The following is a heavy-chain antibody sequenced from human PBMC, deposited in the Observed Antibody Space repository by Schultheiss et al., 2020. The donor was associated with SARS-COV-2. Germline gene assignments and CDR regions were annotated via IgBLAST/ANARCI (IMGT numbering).Heavy chain of an antibody. CDR1: GGSFSGYY. CDR2: IYYSGST. J-gene: IGHJ3*02. D-gene: IGHD6-13*01. CDR3: ARGGPAAAAPGAFDI. Sequence: SETLSLTCAVYGGSFSGYYWSWIRQPPGKGLEWIGYIYYSGSTNYNPSLKSRVTISVDTSKNQFSLKLSSVTAADTAVYYCARGGPAAAAPGAFDIWGQGTMVTVSS. V-gene: IGHV4-59*01.